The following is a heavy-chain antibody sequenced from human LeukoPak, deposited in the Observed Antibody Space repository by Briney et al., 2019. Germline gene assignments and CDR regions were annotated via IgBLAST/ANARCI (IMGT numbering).Heavy chain of an antibody. CDR2: IYHSGST. V-gene: IGHV4-30-2*01. CDR1: GGSISSGGYY. D-gene: IGHD6-19*01. CDR3: ARVNSSGSRAFQH. Sequence: SQTLSLTCTVSGGSISSGGYYWSWIRQPPGKGLEWIGYIYHSGSTYYNPSLKSRVTISVDRAKNQFSLKLSSVTAADTAVYYCARVNSSGSRAFQHWGQGTLVTVSS. J-gene: IGHJ1*01.